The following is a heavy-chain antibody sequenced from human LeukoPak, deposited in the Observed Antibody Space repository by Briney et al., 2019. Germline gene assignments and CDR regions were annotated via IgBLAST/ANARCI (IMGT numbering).Heavy chain of an antibody. D-gene: IGHD6-13*01. CDR3: ATGYSRTRYYFDY. J-gene: IGHJ4*02. V-gene: IGHV4-59*01. Sequence: SETLSLTCTVSGDSISSYYWSWIRQPPGKGLEWIGYIYHSGSTNYNPSLKSRVTISADTSKDQFSLKLASVTAADTAVYYCATGYSRTRYYFDYWGQGTLVTVSS. CDR1: GDSISSYY. CDR2: IYHSGST.